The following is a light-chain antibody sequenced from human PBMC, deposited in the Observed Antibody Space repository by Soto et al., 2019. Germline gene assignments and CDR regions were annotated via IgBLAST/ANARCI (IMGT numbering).Light chain of an antibody. Sequence: EIVLTQSPGTLSLSPGERATLSCRASQSVSNNYLAWYQQKPGQAPRLLIYCASNRATGIPDRFSGSGSGKDFTLTISRLEPEDFAVYYCQQYGSAGTFGQGTKVEIK. CDR2: CAS. V-gene: IGKV3-20*01. CDR1: QSVSNNY. CDR3: QQYGSAGT. J-gene: IGKJ1*01.